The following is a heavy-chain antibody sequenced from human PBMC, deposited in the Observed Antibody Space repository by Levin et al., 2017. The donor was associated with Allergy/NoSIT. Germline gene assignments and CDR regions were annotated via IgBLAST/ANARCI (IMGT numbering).Heavy chain of an antibody. CDR1: GFSFSDNY. Sequence: GASVKVSCAASGFSFSDNYLDWVRQAPGKGLEWVGGIRNKASKYTTEYAASVKGRFTISRDDSRNSFSLQMDSLRTEDRAIYYCTTVSGGSGSWPFVHWGQGTPVTVSS. V-gene: IGHV3-72*01. D-gene: IGHD3-10*01. CDR3: TTVSGGSGSWPFVH. CDR2: IRNKASKYTT. J-gene: IGHJ5*02.